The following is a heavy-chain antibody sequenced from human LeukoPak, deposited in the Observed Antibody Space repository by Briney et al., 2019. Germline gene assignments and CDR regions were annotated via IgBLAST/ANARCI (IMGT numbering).Heavy chain of an antibody. CDR1: GGTFSSYA. CDR2: IVPIFGTA. CDR3: ARGYYDSSGYYYPDY. V-gene: IGHV1-69*05. J-gene: IGHJ4*02. Sequence: GASVKVSCKASGGTFSSYAISWVRQAPGQGLEWMGGIVPIFGTANYAQKFQGRVTITTGESTSTAYMELSSLRSEDTAVYYCARGYYDSSGYYYPDYWGQGTLVTVSS. D-gene: IGHD3-22*01.